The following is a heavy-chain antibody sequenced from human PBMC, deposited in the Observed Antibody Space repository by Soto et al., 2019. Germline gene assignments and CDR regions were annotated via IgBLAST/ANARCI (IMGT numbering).Heavy chain of an antibody. CDR1: GGTFSSYA. Sequence: GASVKVSCKASGGTFSSYAISWVRQAPGQGLEWMGGIIPIFGTANYAQKFQGRVTITADESTSTAYMELSSVAAADTAVYYCARGSVPSTTVTTFFLDYWGQGTLVTV. CDR3: ARGSVPSTTVTTFFLDY. D-gene: IGHD4-17*01. CDR2: IIPIFGTA. V-gene: IGHV1-69*13. J-gene: IGHJ4*02.